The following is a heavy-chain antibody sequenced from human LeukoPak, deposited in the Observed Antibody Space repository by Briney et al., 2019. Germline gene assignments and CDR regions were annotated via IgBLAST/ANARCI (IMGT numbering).Heavy chain of an antibody. CDR3: ARVTSGGDYYGMDV. CDR1: GGSISSYY. Sequence: SETLSLTCTVSGGSISSYYWSWIRQPPGKGLECIGYIYYSGSTNYNPSLKSRVTISVDTSKNPFSLKVSSVTAADTAVYYCARVTSGGDYYGMDVWGQGTTVTVSS. CDR2: IYYSGST. J-gene: IGHJ6*02. V-gene: IGHV4-59*01. D-gene: IGHD2-15*01.